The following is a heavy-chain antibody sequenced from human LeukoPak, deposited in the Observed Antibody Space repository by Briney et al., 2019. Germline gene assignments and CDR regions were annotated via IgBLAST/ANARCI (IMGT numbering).Heavy chain of an antibody. D-gene: IGHD2-15*01. CDR3: ATPSCFGGSCYSSNWFDP. CDR2: IIPIFGTA. Sequence: SVKVSCKASGGTFSSYAISWVRQAPGQGLEWMGGIIPIFGTANYAQKFQGRVTITADESTSTAYMELSSLGSEDTAVYYCATPSCFGGSCYSSNWFDPWGQGTLVTVSS. CDR1: GGTFSSYA. V-gene: IGHV1-69*13. J-gene: IGHJ5*02.